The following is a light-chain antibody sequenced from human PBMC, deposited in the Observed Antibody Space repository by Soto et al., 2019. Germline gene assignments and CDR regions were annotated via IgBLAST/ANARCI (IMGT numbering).Light chain of an antibody. Sequence: DIQMTQSPSSLSASVGDRVTITCRASQSISSYLNWYQQKPGKAPKLLIYAASSLQSGVPSRFSGSGSGTDFTLTISSLQPKDFATYYCQQSYSTPRRFTFGPGTKVDIK. V-gene: IGKV1-39*01. CDR2: AAS. J-gene: IGKJ3*01. CDR3: QQSYSTPRRFT. CDR1: QSISSY.